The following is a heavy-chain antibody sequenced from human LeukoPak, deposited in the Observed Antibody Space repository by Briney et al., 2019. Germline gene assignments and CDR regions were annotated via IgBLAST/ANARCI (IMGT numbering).Heavy chain of an antibody. CDR1: GFTFSSYA. J-gene: IGHJ4*02. D-gene: IGHD1-1*01. V-gene: IGHV3-30-3*01. Sequence: QSGGSLRLSCAASGFTFSSYAMHWVRQAPGKGLEWVAVISYDGSNKYYADSVKGRFTISRDNAKNSLFLQMNSLRAEDTAVYYCARDVGWDSSLVTTTRSDYWGQGTLVTVSS. CDR2: ISYDGSNK. CDR3: ARDVGWDSSLVTTTRSDY.